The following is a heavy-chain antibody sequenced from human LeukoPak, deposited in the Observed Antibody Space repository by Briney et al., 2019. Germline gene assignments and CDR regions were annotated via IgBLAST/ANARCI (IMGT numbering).Heavy chain of an antibody. CDR2: INPSGGST. V-gene: IGHV1-46*01. CDR3: ASEESYGSGSYRTGVRYYGMDV. J-gene: IGHJ6*02. D-gene: IGHD3-10*01. Sequence: ASVKVSCEASGYTFTSYYMHWVRQAPGQGLEWMGIINPSGGSTSYAQKFQGRVTMTRDTSTSTVYMELSSLRSEDTAVYYCASEESYGSGSYRTGVRYYGMDVWGQGTTVTVSS. CDR1: GYTFTSYY.